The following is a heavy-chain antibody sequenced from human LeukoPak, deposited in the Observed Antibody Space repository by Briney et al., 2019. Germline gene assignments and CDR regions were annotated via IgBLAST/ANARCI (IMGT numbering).Heavy chain of an antibody. Sequence: PGGSLRLSCAASGFTFSSYSMNWVRQAPGKGLEWVSSISSSSSYIYYADSVKGRFTISRDNAKNSLYLQMNSLRAEGTAVYYCARDGGWLQALDYWGQGTLVTVSS. V-gene: IGHV3-21*01. J-gene: IGHJ4*02. CDR3: ARDGGWLQALDY. D-gene: IGHD5-24*01. CDR2: ISSSSSYI. CDR1: GFTFSSYS.